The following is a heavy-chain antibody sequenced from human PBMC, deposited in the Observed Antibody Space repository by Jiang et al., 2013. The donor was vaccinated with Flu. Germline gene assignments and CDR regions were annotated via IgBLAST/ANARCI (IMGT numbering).Heavy chain of an antibody. D-gene: IGHD2-21*01. J-gene: IGHJ4*02. CDR3: ARIPIGDTILRQPHDY. Sequence: GAEVKKPGESLKISCQGLGYSFPTYWLGWLRQLPGGGLEWVGIIFPGDSDTRYSPSFQGQVTISADKSIDTAYLQWSSLKASDTAKYYCARIPIGDTILRQPHDYWGQGTQVTVPS. CDR2: IFPGDSDT. CDR1: GYSFPTYW. V-gene: IGHV5-51*01.